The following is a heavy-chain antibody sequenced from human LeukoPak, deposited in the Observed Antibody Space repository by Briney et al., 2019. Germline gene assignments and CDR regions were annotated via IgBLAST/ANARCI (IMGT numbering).Heavy chain of an antibody. V-gene: IGHV4-34*01. CDR3: AGLTGYLLFDY. J-gene: IGHJ4*02. Sequence: SETLSLTCDVYGGSYSGYYWRWIRQPPGKGLAWIGEINHSGSTNYNPSLQSRVTISVDTSKNQFSLKLSSVTAADTAVYYCAGLTGYLLFDYWGQGTLVTVSS. CDR1: GGSYSGYY. CDR2: INHSGST. D-gene: IGHD3-9*01.